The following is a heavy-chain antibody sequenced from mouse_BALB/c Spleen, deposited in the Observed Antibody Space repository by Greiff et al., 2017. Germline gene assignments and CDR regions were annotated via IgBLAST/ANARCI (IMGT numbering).Heavy chain of an antibody. CDR1: GFTFSDYY. CDR2: ISDGGSYT. CDR3: ARAYYYGSSYDAMDY. V-gene: IGHV5-4*02. J-gene: IGHJ4*01. D-gene: IGHD1-1*01. Sequence: EVKLMESGGGLVKPGGSLKLSCAASGFTFSDYYMYWVRQTPEKRLEWVATISDGGSYTYYPDSVKGRFTISRDNAKNNLYLQMSSLKSEDTAMYYCARAYYYGSSYDAMDYWGQGTSVTVSS.